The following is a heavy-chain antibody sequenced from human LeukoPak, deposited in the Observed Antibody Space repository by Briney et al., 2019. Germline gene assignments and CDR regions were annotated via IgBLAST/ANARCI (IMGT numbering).Heavy chain of an antibody. CDR2: ITTGDGNT. CDR3: AKDGGLWVSAHWGDS. J-gene: IGHJ4*02. D-gene: IGHD7-27*01. Sequence: GGSLRLSCTASGFTFSSCTMTWVRQAPGKGLKWVSTITTGDGNTYYADSVKGRFTVSRDDSKNTLYLQMNSLRAEDTAVYYCAKDGGLWVSAHWGDSWGRGTLVTVSS. V-gene: IGHV3-23*01. CDR1: GFTFSSCT.